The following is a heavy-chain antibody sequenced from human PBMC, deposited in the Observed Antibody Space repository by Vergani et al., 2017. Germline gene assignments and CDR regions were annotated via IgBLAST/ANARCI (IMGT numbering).Heavy chain of an antibody. CDR1: GFDFSSYI. CDR2: VSTGTKSQ. CDR3: ARDCSSTSCLDY. Sequence: QLVESGGGWVQPGGSLRLSCVVSGFDFSSYIMNWVRQAPGKGLEWVSFVSTGTKSQSYAESVKGRFTISRDNSKNTLYLQMNSLRAEDTAVYYCARDCSSTSCLDYWGQGTLVTVSS. J-gene: IGHJ4*02. D-gene: IGHD2-2*01. V-gene: IGHV3-30*01.